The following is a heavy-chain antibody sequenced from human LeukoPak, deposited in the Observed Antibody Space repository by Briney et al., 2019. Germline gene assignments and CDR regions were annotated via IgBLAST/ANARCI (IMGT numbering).Heavy chain of an antibody. CDR2: INHSGST. CDR3: ARGRTNFWGGYYDY. J-gene: IGHJ4*02. CDR1: GGSFSGYY. V-gene: IGHV4-34*01. D-gene: IGHD3-3*01. Sequence: PSETLSLTCAVYGGSFSGYYWSWIRQPPGKGLEWIGEINHSGSTNYNPSLKSRVTISVDTSKNQFSLKLSSVTAADTAVYYCARGRTNFWGGYYDYWGQGTLVTVSS.